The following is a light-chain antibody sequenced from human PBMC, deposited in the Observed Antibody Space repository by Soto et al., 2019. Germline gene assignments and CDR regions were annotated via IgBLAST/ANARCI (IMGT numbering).Light chain of an antibody. CDR2: KAS. Sequence: DIQMTQSPSTLSGSVGDRVTITCRASQTISSWLAWYQQKPGKAPKLLIYKASTLKSGVPSRFSGSGSGTEFTLTISSLQPDDFATYYCQQSHSIPLTFGRGTKVDI. CDR1: QTISSW. J-gene: IGKJ1*01. V-gene: IGKV1-5*03. CDR3: QQSHSIPLT.